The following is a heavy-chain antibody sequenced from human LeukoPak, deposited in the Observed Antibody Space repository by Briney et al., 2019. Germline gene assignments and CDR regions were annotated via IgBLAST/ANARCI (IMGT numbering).Heavy chain of an antibody. V-gene: IGHV1-2*02. Sequence: ASVKVSCKASGYTFTGYYMHWVRQAPGQGLEWMGWINPNSGGTNYAQKFQGRVTMTRDTSISTAYMELSRLRSDDTAVYYCARGHESIKMFGEVIKSRTRWFDPWGQGTLVTVSS. J-gene: IGHJ5*02. CDR3: ARGHESIKMFGEVIKSRTRWFDP. CDR1: GYTFTGYY. CDR2: INPNSGGT. D-gene: IGHD3-3*01.